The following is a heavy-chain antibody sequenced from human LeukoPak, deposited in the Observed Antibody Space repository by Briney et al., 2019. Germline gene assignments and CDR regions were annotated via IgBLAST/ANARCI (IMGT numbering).Heavy chain of an antibody. D-gene: IGHD1-7*01. V-gene: IGHV4-59*01. CDR2: IYYSGST. J-gene: IGHJ4*02. CDR1: GGSISSYY. CDR3: AKWHEKLLAFDS. Sequence: SETLSLTCTVSGGSISSYYWSWIRQPPGKGLEWIGYIYYSGSTNYNPSLKSRVTISVDTSKNQFSLKLGSVTAADTAVYYCAKWHEKLLAFDSWGQGTLVTVSS.